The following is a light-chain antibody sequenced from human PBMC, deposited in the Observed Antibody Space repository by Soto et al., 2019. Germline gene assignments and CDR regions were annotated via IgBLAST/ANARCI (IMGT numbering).Light chain of an antibody. J-gene: IGKJ1*01. CDR1: QSVSSSY. CDR2: GAS. V-gene: IGKV3-20*01. Sequence: EIVLTQSPGTLSLSPGERATLSCRASQSVSSSYLAWYQQKPGQAPRLLIYGASSRATGIPDRFSGSGSGTDFTLTISRLVPEDFAVYYCQQYHTFGQGTTVEIK. CDR3: QQYHT.